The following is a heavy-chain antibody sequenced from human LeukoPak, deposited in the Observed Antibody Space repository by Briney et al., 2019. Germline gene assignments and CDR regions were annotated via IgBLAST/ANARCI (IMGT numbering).Heavy chain of an antibody. CDR2: IIPIFGTA. Sequence: ASVKVSCKASGGTFSSYVISRVRQAPGQGLEWMGGIIPIFGTANYAQKFQGRVTITADESTTTAYMELSSLRSEDTAVYYCASRLERYCSGGSCYPEDYWGQGTLVTVSS. CDR1: GGTFSSYV. CDR3: ASRLERYCSGGSCYPEDY. J-gene: IGHJ4*02. D-gene: IGHD2-15*01. V-gene: IGHV1-69*13.